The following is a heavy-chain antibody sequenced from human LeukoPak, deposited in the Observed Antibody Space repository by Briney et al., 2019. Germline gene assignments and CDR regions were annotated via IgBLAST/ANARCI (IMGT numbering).Heavy chain of an antibody. CDR3: ARGAPPDY. CDR1: GLTFSSYA. J-gene: IGHJ4*02. V-gene: IGHV3-30-3*01. CDR2: ISHDGSNK. Sequence: GGSLRLSCAASGLTFSSYAMSWVRQAPGKGLEWVAVISHDGSNKYYADSVKGRFTISRDNSKNTLYLQMNSLSAEDTAVYYCARGAPPDYWGQGTLLTVSS.